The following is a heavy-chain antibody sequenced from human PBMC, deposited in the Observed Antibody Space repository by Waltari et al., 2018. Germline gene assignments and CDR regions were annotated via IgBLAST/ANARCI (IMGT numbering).Heavy chain of an antibody. Sequence: QVQLVQSGAEVKKPGASVKVSCKASGYNFTNYDISWVRQAAGQGLEWMGRINPNSGGTNYAQKFQGRVTMTRDTSISTAYMELSRLRSDDTAVYYCAREIAAAGTGYDYWGQGTLVTVSS. CDR2: INPNSGGT. D-gene: IGHD6-13*01. CDR3: AREIAAAGTGYDY. V-gene: IGHV1-2*06. J-gene: IGHJ4*02. CDR1: GYNFTNYD.